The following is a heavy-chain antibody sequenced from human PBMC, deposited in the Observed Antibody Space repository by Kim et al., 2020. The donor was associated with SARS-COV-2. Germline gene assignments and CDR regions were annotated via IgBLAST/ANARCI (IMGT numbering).Heavy chain of an antibody. V-gene: IGHV3-7*01. Sequence: GALRLSCAASGFTFSSYWMSWVRQAPGKGLEWVANIKQDGSEKYYVDSVKGRFTISRDNAKNSLYLQMNSLRAEDTAVYYCAREASGMIVVVISPYYYYYMDVWGKGTTVTVSS. CDR2: IKQDGSEK. D-gene: IGHD3-22*01. CDR1: GFTFSSYW. J-gene: IGHJ6*03. CDR3: AREASGMIVVVISPYYYYYMDV.